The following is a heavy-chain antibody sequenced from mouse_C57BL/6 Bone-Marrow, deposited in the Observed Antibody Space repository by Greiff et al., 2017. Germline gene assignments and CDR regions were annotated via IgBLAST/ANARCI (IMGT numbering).Heavy chain of an antibody. CDR3: TRAGYFYAMDY. V-gene: IGHV6-3*01. Sequence: EVKLVESGGGLVQPGGSMKLSCVASGFTFSNYWMNWVRQSPEKGLEWVAQIRLKSDNYATHSAESVKGRFTISRDDSKSSVYLQMNNLRAEDTGIYYCTRAGYFYAMDYWGQGTSVTVSA. CDR1: GFTFSNYW. CDR2: IRLKSDNYAT. J-gene: IGHJ4*01. D-gene: IGHD2-3*01.